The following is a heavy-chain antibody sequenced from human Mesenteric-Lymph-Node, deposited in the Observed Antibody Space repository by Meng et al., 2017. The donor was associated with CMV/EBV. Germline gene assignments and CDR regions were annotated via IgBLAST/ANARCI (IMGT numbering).Heavy chain of an antibody. V-gene: IGHV3-23*01. CDR3: AKLDGRSIMVRGVINDAFDI. CDR2: ISASGGRA. CDR1: GFTFSSYT. D-gene: IGHD3-10*01. Sequence: GESLKISCTASGFTFSSYTMTWVRQAPGKGLEWVSGISASGGRAYDGDSLKGRFTISRDNSKNTLYLQMNSLRAEDTALYYCAKLDGRSIMVRGVINDAFDIWGQGTMVTVSS. J-gene: IGHJ3*02.